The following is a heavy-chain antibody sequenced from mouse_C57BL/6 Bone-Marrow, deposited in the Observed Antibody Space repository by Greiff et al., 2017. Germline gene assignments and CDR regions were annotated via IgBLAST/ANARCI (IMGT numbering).Heavy chain of an antibody. V-gene: IGHV1-19*01. Sequence: EVKVVESGPVLVKPGASVKMSCKASGYTFTDYYMNWVKQSHGKSLEWIGVINPYNGGTSYNQKFKGKATLTVDKSSSTAYMELNSLTSEDSAVYYCARDGSSYWYFDVWGTGTTVTVSS. D-gene: IGHD1-1*01. CDR3: ARDGSSYWYFDV. J-gene: IGHJ1*03. CDR2: INPYNGGT. CDR1: GYTFTDYY.